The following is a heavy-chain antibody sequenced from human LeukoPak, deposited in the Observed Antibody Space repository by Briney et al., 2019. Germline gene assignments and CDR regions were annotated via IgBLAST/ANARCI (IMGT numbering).Heavy chain of an antibody. V-gene: IGHV4-59*08. D-gene: IGHD3-9*01. J-gene: IGHJ3*02. Sequence: SETLSLTCTVSGGSISSYSWSWLRQPPGKGLEGIGYVYDSGNTNYNPSLKSRVTISVDTSKNQFSLKLSSVTAADTAVYYCASGILIGIVPGDFDIWGQGTMVTVSS. CDR3: ASGILIGIVPGDFDI. CDR1: GGSISSYS. CDR2: VYDSGNT.